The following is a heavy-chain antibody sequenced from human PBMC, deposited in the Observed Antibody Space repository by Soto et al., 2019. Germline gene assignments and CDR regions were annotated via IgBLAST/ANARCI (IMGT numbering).Heavy chain of an antibody. CDR3: ARDTVPGSPDYPHG. D-gene: IGHD6-19*01. Sequence: SPRLSCGSPGFTFSGYVMHWFRQAPGKGLEWVAVITADAYTKKYAYYVKGRFTIARDNPGNTLYLQMNSLRPADMGVYYCARDTVPGSPDYPHGWGQAALDTVSS. CDR1: GFTFSGYV. CDR2: ITADAYTK. J-gene: IGHJ4*02. V-gene: IGHV3-30-3*01.